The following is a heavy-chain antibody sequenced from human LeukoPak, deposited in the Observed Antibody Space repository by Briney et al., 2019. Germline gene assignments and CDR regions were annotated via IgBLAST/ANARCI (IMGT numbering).Heavy chain of an antibody. V-gene: IGHV1-18*01. Sequence: ASVKVSCKASGYTFSSYGISWVRQAPGQGLEWMGWISADNGNTNYVQKFQGRVTMTADTSTSTAYMELSRLRSDDTAVYYCARGRIAAAGTHWGQGTLVTVSS. CDR2: ISADNGNT. CDR1: GYTFSSYG. CDR3: ARGRIAAAGTH. J-gene: IGHJ4*02. D-gene: IGHD6-13*01.